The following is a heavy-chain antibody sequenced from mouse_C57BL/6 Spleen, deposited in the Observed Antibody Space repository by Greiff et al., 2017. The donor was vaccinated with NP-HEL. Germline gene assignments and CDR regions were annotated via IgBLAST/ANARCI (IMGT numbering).Heavy chain of an antibody. J-gene: IGHJ4*01. CDR2: IYPGGGYT. CDR3: ARTDVGAMDY. V-gene: IGHV1-63*01. Sequence: VQLVESGAELVRPGTSVKMSCKASGYTFTNYWIGWAKQRPGHGLEWIGDIYPGGGYTNYNEKFKGKATLTADKSSSTAYMQFSSLTSEDSAIYYCARTDVGAMDYWGQGTSVTVSS. CDR1: GYTFTNYW. D-gene: IGHD3-1*01.